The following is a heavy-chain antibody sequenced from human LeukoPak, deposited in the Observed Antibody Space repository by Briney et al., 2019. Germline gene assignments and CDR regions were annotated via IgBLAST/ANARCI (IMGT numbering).Heavy chain of an antibody. CDR2: INPNSGGT. J-gene: IGHJ5*02. D-gene: IGHD2-15*01. CDR3: ARGSCSGGTCYSSSGDWLDP. V-gene: IGHV1-2*02. CDR1: GYTFSGYY. Sequence: ASVKVSCKASGYTFSGYYLHWVRQAPGQGLEWMGWINPNSGGTNSVRKFQGRVTMTRDTSISTVYMELSRLISDDTAVYFCARGSCSGGTCYSSSGDWLDPWGQGTLVTVSP.